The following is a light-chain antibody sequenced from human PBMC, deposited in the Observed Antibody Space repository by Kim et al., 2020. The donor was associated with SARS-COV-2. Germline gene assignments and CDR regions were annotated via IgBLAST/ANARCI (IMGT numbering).Light chain of an antibody. V-gene: IGLV3-1*01. CDR3: QAWDRSTAV. J-gene: IGLJ3*02. Sequence: SYELTQPLSVSVSLGQTAIITCSGNKLGITNVCWYQQRPGQSPVVLIYQDNRRPAGIPERFSASNSGNTATLTISGTQPLDEADYYCQAWDRSTAVFGGGTQLTVL. CDR2: QDN. CDR1: KLGITN.